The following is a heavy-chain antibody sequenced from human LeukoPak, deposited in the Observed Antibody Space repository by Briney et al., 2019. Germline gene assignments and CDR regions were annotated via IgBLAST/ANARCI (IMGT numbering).Heavy chain of an antibody. CDR3: ARVATDGGGFDP. J-gene: IGHJ5*02. CDR1: GFTFSSYW. Sequence: GGSLRLSCAASGFTFSSYWMSWVRQAPGKGLEWVANIKQGGSEKYYADSVKGRFTISRDNAKNSLFLQMNSLTAEDTAVYYCARVATDGGGFDPWGQGTLVTVSS. CDR2: IKQGGSEK. D-gene: IGHD3-16*01. V-gene: IGHV3-7*01.